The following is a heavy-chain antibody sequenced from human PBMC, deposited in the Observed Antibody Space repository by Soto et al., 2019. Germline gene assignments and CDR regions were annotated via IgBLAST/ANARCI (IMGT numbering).Heavy chain of an antibody. V-gene: IGHV1-46*04. CDR2: INPSGGST. CDR3: GRMYSIDV. J-gene: IGHJ6*02. CDR1: GYTFINYY. Sequence: QVQLVQSGAEVKKPGASVKVSCKASGYTFINYYIHWVRQAPGQGLEWMGIINPSGGSTTYAQKLQGRVTMTRDTSTSTVYMELSSLRSEDTAGYYCGRMYSIDVWGQGTTVTVSS.